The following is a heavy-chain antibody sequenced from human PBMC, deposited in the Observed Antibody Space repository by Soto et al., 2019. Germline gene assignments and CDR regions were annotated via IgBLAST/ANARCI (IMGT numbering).Heavy chain of an antibody. CDR3: ASGSYTSTWY. Sequence: PSQTLSLTCAISGDSLSSNTAAWSWTRQSPSRGLEWLGRTYYRSKWYYDYAASVTSRMTINPDTSKNQFSLQLNSVTPEDTAVYYCASGSYTSTWYWGQGTLVTVSS. CDR1: GDSLSSNTAA. D-gene: IGHD6-13*01. CDR2: TYYRSKWYY. J-gene: IGHJ4*02. V-gene: IGHV6-1*01.